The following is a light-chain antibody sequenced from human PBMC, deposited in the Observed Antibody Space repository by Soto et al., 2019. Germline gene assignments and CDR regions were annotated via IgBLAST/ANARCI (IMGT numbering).Light chain of an antibody. CDR3: SSYAGSSNV. V-gene: IGLV2-8*01. CDR2: EVN. J-gene: IGLJ1*01. CDR1: SSDVGGYSY. Sequence: QSALTQPPSASGSPGQSVAISCTGTSSDVGGYSYVSWYQQHPGKAPKLMIYEVNKRPSGVPDRFSCSKSGNTASLTVSGLQPEDEADYYCSSYAGSSNVFGTGTKVTVL.